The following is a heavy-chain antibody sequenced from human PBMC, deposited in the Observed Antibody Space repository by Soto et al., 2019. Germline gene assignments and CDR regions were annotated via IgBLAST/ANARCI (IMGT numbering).Heavy chain of an antibody. CDR2: INTSGTT. J-gene: IGHJ4*02. V-gene: IGHV4-34*01. CDR3: VRANTYDNVCGIYRFLFQFDY. Sequence: QVQLQQWGAGLLRPAETLSLTCAAHGETFSVSYCTWISPTPGKWLERIGDINTSGTTKYNPSLRSRVTISAETAKNQFYLNLTSVTAADTAVYYCVRANTYDNVCGIYRFLFQFDYWEQGTLVSV. CDR1: GETFSVSY. D-gene: IGHD3-16*01.